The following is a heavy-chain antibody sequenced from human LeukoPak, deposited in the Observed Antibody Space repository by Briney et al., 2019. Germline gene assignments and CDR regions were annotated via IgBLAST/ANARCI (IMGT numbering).Heavy chain of an antibody. CDR1: GDSISSYY. V-gene: IGHV4-59*01. CDR3: ARRPAAAGNWFDP. Sequence: PSETLSLTCTASGDSISSYYWSWIRQPPGKGLEWIGYIYYSGSTYYNPSLKSRVTISVDTSKNQFSLKLSSVTAADTAVYYCARRPAAAGNWFDPWGQGTLVTVSS. CDR2: IYYSGST. J-gene: IGHJ5*02. D-gene: IGHD6-13*01.